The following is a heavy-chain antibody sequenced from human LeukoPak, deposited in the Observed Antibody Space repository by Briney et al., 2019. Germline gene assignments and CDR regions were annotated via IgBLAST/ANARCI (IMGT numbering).Heavy chain of an antibody. Sequence: SETLSLTCAVYGGSFSSYYWGWIRQPPGKGLEWIGSIFYTGDTYYNPSLKSPVTISVDTSKNQFSLKLSSVTAADTAVYYCARRIAGILRYFDLWGRGTLVTVSS. D-gene: IGHD6-13*01. CDR2: IFYTGDT. V-gene: IGHV4-39*01. J-gene: IGHJ2*01. CDR1: GGSFSSYY. CDR3: ARRIAGILRYFDL.